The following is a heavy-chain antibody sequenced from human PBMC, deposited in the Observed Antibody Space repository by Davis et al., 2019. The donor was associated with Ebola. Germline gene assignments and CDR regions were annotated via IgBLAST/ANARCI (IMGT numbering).Heavy chain of an antibody. CDR3: AKIGVRNSGDY. CDR1: GLISSNYV. J-gene: IGHJ4*02. D-gene: IGHD3-10*01. Sequence: ESLKISCEISGLISSNYVMYWVRQASGKGLEWISASETSDTNFNANYADSVKGRFTIIRDHSRNTVFLQMNSLRVEDTAVYYCAKIGVRNSGDYWGQGTLVTVSS. CDR2: SETSDTNFNA. V-gene: IGHV3-23*05.